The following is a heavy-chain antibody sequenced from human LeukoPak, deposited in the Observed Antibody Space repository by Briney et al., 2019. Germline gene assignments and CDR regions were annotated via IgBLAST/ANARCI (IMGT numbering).Heavy chain of an antibody. V-gene: IGHV4-34*01. CDR1: GGSFSGYY. CDR3: ARASGGTWIQLWLRY. D-gene: IGHD5-18*01. CDR2: INHSGST. J-gene: IGHJ4*02. Sequence: AETLSLTCAVYGGSFSGYYWSWIRQPPGKGLEWIGEINHSGSTNYNPSLKSRVTISVDTSKNQFSLKVSSVTAADTAVYYCARASGGTWIQLWLRYWGQGTLVTVSS.